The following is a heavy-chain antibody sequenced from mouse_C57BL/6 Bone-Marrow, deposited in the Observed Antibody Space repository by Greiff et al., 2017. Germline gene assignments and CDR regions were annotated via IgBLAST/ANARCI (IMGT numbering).Heavy chain of an antibody. CDR1: CSTFTSSG. J-gene: IGHJ1*03. D-gene: IGHD2-5*01. CDR2: IYPRSGNT. CDR3: ARGYYSNYDGYFDV. V-gene: IGHV1-81*01. Sequence: VQLQPSGAELARPGASVQLSCKASCSTFTSSGISWVKQRTGQGLEWIGEIYPRSGNTYSNEKFKGKATLTADKSSSTAYMELRSLTSEDSAVYFCARGYYSNYDGYFDVWGTGTTVTVSS.